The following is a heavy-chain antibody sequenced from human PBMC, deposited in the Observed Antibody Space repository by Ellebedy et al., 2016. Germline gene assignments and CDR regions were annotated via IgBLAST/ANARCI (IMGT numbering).Heavy chain of an antibody. CDR1: GGSFSGYY. Sequence: GSLRLSXAVYGGSFSGYYWSWIRQPPGKGLEWIGEINHSGSTNYNPSLKSRVTISVDTSKNQFSLKLSSVTAADTAVYYCARVCSSTSCPYYYGMDVWGQGTTVTVSS. CDR2: INHSGST. V-gene: IGHV4-34*01. CDR3: ARVCSSTSCPYYYGMDV. D-gene: IGHD2-2*01. J-gene: IGHJ6*02.